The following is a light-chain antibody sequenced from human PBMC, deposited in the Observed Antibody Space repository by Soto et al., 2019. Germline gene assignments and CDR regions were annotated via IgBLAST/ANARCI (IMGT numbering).Light chain of an antibody. Sequence: EVVLTQSPGTLSLSPGERATLSCRASQTVDSTYLAWYQQKPGQAHRLLIDRASSRAACVPDRFSGSGSGTDFSLPISNLDPEDFAVYYCQQYDTSPPLYAFGQGTQLEIK. CDR2: RAS. CDR1: QTVDSTY. V-gene: IGKV3-20*01. CDR3: QQYDTSPPLYA. J-gene: IGKJ2*01.